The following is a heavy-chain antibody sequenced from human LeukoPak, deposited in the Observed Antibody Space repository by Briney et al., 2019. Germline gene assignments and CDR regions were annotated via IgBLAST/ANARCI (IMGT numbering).Heavy chain of an antibody. CDR1: GGTFSSYA. CDR2: IIPIFGTA. Sequence: SVKVSCKASGGTFSSYAISWVRQAPGQGLEWMGGIIPIFGTANYAQKFQGRVTITADESTSTAYMELSSLGSEDTAVYYCARDLTIFGVGHNWFDPWGQGTLVTVSS. D-gene: IGHD3-3*01. V-gene: IGHV1-69*13. J-gene: IGHJ5*02. CDR3: ARDLTIFGVGHNWFDP.